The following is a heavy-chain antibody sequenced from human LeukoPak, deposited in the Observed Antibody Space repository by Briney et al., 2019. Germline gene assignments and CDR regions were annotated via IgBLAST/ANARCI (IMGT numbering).Heavy chain of an antibody. CDR2: MNPNSGNT. Sequence: ASVKVSCKASGYTFTSYDINWVRQATGQGLEWMGWMNPNSGNTGYAQKFQGRVTMTRNTSISTAYTELSSLRSEDTAVYCCARGWYSSGWYYFDYWGQGTLVTVSS. CDR3: ARGWYSSGWYYFDY. CDR1: GYTFTSYD. D-gene: IGHD6-19*01. J-gene: IGHJ4*02. V-gene: IGHV1-8*01.